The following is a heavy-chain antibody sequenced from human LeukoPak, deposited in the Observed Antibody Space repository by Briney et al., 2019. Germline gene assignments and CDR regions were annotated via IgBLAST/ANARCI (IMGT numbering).Heavy chain of an antibody. CDR2: ISSDGIHT. Sequence: GGSLRLSCAAFGFTFSSNTMNWVRQAPGKGLEWVSSISSDGIHTFYADPVKGRFTISRDNAKNSLYLQMNSLRDEDTAVYYCWKDRPRSSFDYWGQGIPVTVSS. D-gene: IGHD6-6*01. CDR1: GFTFSSNT. CDR3: WKDRPRSSFDY. V-gene: IGHV3-21*01. J-gene: IGHJ4*02.